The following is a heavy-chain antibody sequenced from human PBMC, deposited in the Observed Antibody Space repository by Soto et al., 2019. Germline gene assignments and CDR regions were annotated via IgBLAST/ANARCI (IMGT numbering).Heavy chain of an antibody. Sequence: GGSLRLSCAASGFTFNTYAMSWVRQAPGKGLEWVSGISGSGFTPYYADSVKGRFTISRDNSRKTVYLQMDGLRAEDTAIYYCAKNWGGIPRGYFDYWGLGTLVTVSS. D-gene: IGHD3-16*01. CDR1: GFTFNTYA. CDR3: AKNWGGIPRGYFDY. CDR2: ISGSGFTP. V-gene: IGHV3-23*01. J-gene: IGHJ4*02.